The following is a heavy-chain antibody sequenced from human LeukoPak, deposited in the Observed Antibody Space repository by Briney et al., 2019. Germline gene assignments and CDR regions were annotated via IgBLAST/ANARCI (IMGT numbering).Heavy chain of an antibody. CDR3: ARGDGVYVY. D-gene: IGHD5/OR15-5a*01. CDR2: IYFGGST. CDR1: GFTVSSNY. V-gene: IGHV3-53*01. Sequence: GGSLRLSCAASGFTVSSNYMTWVRQAPGQGLERVSVIYFGGSTYYADSVKGRFTISRDNSKNTVYLRMNSLRVEDTAVYYCARGDGVYVYWGQGTLVTVSS. J-gene: IGHJ4*02.